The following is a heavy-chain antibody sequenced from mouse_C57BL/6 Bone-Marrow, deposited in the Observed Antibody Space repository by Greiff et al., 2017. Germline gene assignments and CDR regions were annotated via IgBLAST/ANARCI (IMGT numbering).Heavy chain of an antibody. Sequence: EVQLQQSGPELVKPGASVKLSCKASGYSFTDYNMNWVKQSTGKSLEWIGVLNPNYGTTSYNQKFKGKATLTVDKSSSTAYMQLNGLTSEDSAVYCCATGLLYFDFWGQGTTLTVTS. CDR3: ATGLLYFDF. CDR2: LNPNYGTT. D-gene: IGHD2-3*01. V-gene: IGHV1-39*01. J-gene: IGHJ2*01. CDR1: GYSFTDYN.